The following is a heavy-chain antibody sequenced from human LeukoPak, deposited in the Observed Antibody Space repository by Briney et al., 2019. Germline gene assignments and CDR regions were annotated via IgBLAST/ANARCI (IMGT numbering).Heavy chain of an antibody. CDR1: GGSISSYY. V-gene: IGHV4-4*07. J-gene: IGHJ4*02. CDR3: ASDYCSGGSCYVGY. D-gene: IGHD2-15*01. Sequence: SETLSLTCTVSGGSISSYYWSWIRQPAGKGLEWIGRIYTSGSTNYNPSLKSRVTMSVDTSKNQLSLKLSSVTAADTAVYYCASDYCSGGSCYVGYWGQGTLVTVSS. CDR2: IYTSGST.